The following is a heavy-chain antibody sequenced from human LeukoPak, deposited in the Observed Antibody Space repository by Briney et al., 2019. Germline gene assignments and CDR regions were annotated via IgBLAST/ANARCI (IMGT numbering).Heavy chain of an antibody. D-gene: IGHD3-3*01. J-gene: IGHJ4*02. CDR1: GGSFSGYY. Sequence: PSETLSLTCAVYGGSFSGYYWSWIRQPPGKGLEWIGEINHSGSTNYNPSLKSRVTISVDTSKNQFSLELSSVTAADTAVYYCATSAGDFWSGGPVDGYKAALDYWGQGTLVTVSS. CDR3: ATSAGDFWSGGPVDGYKAALDY. CDR2: INHSGST. V-gene: IGHV4-34*01.